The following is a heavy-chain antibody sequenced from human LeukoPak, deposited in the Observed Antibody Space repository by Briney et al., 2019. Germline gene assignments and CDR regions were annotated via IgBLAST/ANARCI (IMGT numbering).Heavy chain of an antibody. D-gene: IGHD6-13*01. CDR3: ARVAIAAARSGWFDP. V-gene: IGHV3-64*01. CDR1: GFTFSSYA. J-gene: IGHJ5*02. Sequence: GGSLRLSCAASGFTFSSYAMHWVRQAPGKGLEYVSAISSKGCSTYYANSVKGRFTISRDNSKNTLYLQMGSLRAEDMAVYYCARVAIAAARSGWFDPWGQGTLVTVSS. CDR2: ISSKGCST.